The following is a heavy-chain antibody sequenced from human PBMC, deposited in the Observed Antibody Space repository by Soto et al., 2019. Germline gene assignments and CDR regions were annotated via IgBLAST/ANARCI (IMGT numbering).Heavy chain of an antibody. CDR2: IYYSGST. V-gene: IGHV4-59*01. Sequence: SETLSLTCTVSGGSISSYYWSWIRQPPGKGLEWIGYIYYSGSTNYNPSLKSRVTISVDTSKNQFSLKLSSVTAADTAVYYCARVGDSSGYDYYYYGMDVWGQGTTVTVSS. J-gene: IGHJ6*02. CDR3: ARVGDSSGYDYYYYGMDV. D-gene: IGHD3-22*01. CDR1: GGSISSYY.